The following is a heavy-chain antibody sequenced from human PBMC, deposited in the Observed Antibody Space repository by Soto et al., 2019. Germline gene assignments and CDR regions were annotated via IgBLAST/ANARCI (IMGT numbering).Heavy chain of an antibody. CDR1: GGSFSGYY. D-gene: IGHD3-10*01. Sequence: QVQLQQWSAGLLKPSETLSLTCAVYGGSFSGYYWTWFRQPPGKGLEWIGEISPSGTTKYIPCLKSRVTISADTSKNQFSLKVTSVTAADTAVYYCVTSLWFGTQPEIWGQGALVTVSS. CDR3: VTSLWFGTQPEI. CDR2: ISPSGTT. J-gene: IGHJ4*02. V-gene: IGHV4-34*01.